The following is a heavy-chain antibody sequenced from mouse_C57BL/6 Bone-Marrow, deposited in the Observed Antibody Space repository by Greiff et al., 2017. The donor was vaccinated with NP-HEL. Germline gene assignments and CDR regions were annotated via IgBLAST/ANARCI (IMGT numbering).Heavy chain of an antibody. V-gene: IGHV1-69*01. J-gene: IGHJ2*01. D-gene: IGHD2-3*01. CDR1: GYTFTSYW. CDR2: IDPSDSYT. CDR3: ARERGMVTYFDY. Sequence: VQLQQPGAELVMPGASVKLSCKASGYTFTSYWMHWVKQRPGQGLEWIGEIDPSDSYTNYNQKFKGKSTLTVDKSSSTAYMQLSSLTSEDSAVYYCARERGMVTYFDYWGQGTTLTVSS.